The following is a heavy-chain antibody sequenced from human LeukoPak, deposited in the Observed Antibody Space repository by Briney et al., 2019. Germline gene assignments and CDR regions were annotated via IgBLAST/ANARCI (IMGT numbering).Heavy chain of an antibody. CDR3: ARRGWQAVDY. V-gene: IGHV3-64*01. CDR1: GFTFSSYA. D-gene: IGHD5-12*01. J-gene: IGHJ4*02. CDR2: ISSNGGST. Sequence: GRSLRLSCVASGFTFSSYAMHWVRQAPGKGLEYVSAISSNGGSTYYANSVKGRFTISRDNSKNTLYLQMGSLRAEDMAVYYCARRGWQAVDYWGQGTLVTVSS.